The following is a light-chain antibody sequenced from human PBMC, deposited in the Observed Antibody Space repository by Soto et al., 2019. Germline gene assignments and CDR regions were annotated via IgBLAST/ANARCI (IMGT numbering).Light chain of an antibody. CDR2: GAS. Sequence: EIVLTQSPATLSLSPGERATLSCRASQSVSNYLAWYQQKPGQAPRLLIYGASSRATGTPARFSGSGTGTDFTLTISSLEPEDSAIYYCQQRSDWPPLTCGGGTTVEI. J-gene: IGKJ4*01. V-gene: IGKV3-11*01. CDR3: QQRSDWPPLT. CDR1: QSVSNY.